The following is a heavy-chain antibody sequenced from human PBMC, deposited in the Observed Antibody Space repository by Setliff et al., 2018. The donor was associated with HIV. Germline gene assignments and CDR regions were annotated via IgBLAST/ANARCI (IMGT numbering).Heavy chain of an antibody. CDR3: ARARTGWYNFDY. CDR2: IWYDASDK. D-gene: IGHD6-19*01. Sequence: PGGSLRLSCVASGFTFRTYGMHWVRQAPGKGLEWVAVIWYDASDKYYVDSVKGRFTISRDKAKNSLYLQMNSLRAEDTAVYYCARARTGWYNFDYWGQGTPVTVSS. CDR1: GFTFRTYG. J-gene: IGHJ4*02. V-gene: IGHV3-33*01.